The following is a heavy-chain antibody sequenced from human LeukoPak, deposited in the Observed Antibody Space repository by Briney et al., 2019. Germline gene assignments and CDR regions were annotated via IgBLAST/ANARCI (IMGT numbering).Heavy chain of an antibody. CDR1: GFDFSTYS. D-gene: IGHD5-18*01. CDR3: ARYSMVTDY. V-gene: IGHV3-21*01. CDR2: ISGSSSYR. Sequence: KPGGPLRLSCEVSGFDFSTYSMNWVRQAPGKGLEWVSSISGSSSYRFYADSVKGRFTISRDNSKHTLYLQMNSLRAEDTAVYYCARYSMVTDYWGQGSLVTVSS. J-gene: IGHJ4*02.